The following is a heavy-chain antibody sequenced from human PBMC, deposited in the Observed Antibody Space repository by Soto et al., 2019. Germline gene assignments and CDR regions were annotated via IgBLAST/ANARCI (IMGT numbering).Heavy chain of an antibody. Sequence: EVQLVESGGGLVKPGGSLTISCEASGFTFSDYTINWVRQAPGKGLEWVSSISGDSSYIYYTDSLKGRFTISRDNAKNSLFLQMDSLRVEDTAVYYCARVTGMDGNWQRYYWGQGTLVTVSS. CDR1: GFTFSDYT. J-gene: IGHJ4*02. D-gene: IGHD1-1*01. CDR3: ARVTGMDGNWQRYY. V-gene: IGHV3-21*01. CDR2: ISGDSSYI.